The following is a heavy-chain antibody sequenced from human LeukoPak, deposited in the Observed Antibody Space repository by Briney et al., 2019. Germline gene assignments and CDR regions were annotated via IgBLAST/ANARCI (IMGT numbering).Heavy chain of an antibody. V-gene: IGHV3-30*02. D-gene: IGHD3-22*01. CDR2: IRYDGSNK. CDR3: AKDGGNNYDSSGYYDYYYYMDV. Sequence: PGGSLRLSCAASGFTFSSYGMHWVRQAPGKGLEWVAFIRYDGSNKYYADSVKGRFTISRDNSKNTLYLQMNSLRAEDTAVYYCAKDGGNNYDSSGYYDYYYYMDVWGKGTTVTISS. CDR1: GFTFSSYG. J-gene: IGHJ6*03.